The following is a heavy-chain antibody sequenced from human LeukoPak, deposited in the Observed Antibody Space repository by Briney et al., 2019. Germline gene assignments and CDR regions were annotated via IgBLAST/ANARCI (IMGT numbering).Heavy chain of an antibody. V-gene: IGHV3-48*01. D-gene: IGHD4-23*01. J-gene: IGHJ6*03. CDR2: VSSSSSTI. CDR3: ARYPQTTVDPFYYYYYYMDV. Sequence: RAGGSLRLSCAASGFTFSSYSMNWVRQAPGKGLERVSYVSSSSSTIYYADSVKGRFTISRDNAKNSLYLQMNSLRAEDTAVYYCARYPQTTVDPFYYYYYYMDVWGKGTTVTVSS. CDR1: GFTFSSYS.